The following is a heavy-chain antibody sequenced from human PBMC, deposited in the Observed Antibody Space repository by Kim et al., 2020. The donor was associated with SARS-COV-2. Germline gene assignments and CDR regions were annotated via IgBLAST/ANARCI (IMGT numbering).Heavy chain of an antibody. CDR2: IKSKTDVGTT. CDR1: GFTFSNAW. D-gene: IGHD3-3*01. CDR3: TTEEAIFGLVTPFDY. V-gene: IGHV3-15*01. Sequence: GGSLRLSCAASGFTFSNAWMSWVRQAPGKGLEWAGRIKSKTDVGTTDYAAPVKGRFTISREDSKNTLYLQMNSLKTEDTAVYYCTTEEAIFGLVTPFDYWGQGTLVTVSS. J-gene: IGHJ4*02.